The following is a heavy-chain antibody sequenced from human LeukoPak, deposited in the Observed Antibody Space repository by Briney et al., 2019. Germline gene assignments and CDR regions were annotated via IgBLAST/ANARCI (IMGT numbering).Heavy chain of an antibody. D-gene: IGHD1-1*01. CDR1: GDTFSNYA. CDR2: IIPIFDTT. V-gene: IGHV1-69*01. Sequence: SVKVSCKASGDTFSNYAISWVRQAPGQGLEGVGGIIPIFDTTKYAQKFQGRVIITADESTTTAYMELSSLRSEDTAVYYCARVSTSTLVTTYFQHWGQGTLVTVSS. J-gene: IGHJ1*01. CDR3: ARVSTSTLVTTYFQH.